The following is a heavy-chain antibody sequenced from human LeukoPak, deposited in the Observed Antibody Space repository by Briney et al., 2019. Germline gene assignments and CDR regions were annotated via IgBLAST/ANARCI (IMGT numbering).Heavy chain of an antibody. D-gene: IGHD3-10*01. CDR1: GLTFTTYW. CDR3: ARYDGSVVPIVF. J-gene: IGHJ1*01. CDR2: IKQDGSEK. Sequence: GGSLRLSFAASGLTFTTYWMSWVRQAPGKGLEWVANIKQDGSEKRYVDSVKGRFTISRDNAKNSMYLQMNSLRAEDTAVYYCARYDGSVVPIVFWGPGTLVTVSS. V-gene: IGHV3-7*04.